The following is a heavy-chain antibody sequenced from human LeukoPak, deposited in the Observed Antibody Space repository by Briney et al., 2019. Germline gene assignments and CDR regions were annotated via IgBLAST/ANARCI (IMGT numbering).Heavy chain of an antibody. J-gene: IGHJ4*02. CDR1: GFTFSSYW. V-gene: IGHV3-7*01. CDR2: IKQDGSEK. CDR3: ARDVHLEGYYDILTGPYHLLYFDY. D-gene: IGHD3-9*01. Sequence: GGSLRLSCAASGFTFSSYWMSWVRQAPGKGLEWVANIKQDGSEKYYVDSVKGRFTISRDNAKNSLYLQMNSLRAEDTAVYYCARDVHLEGYYDILTGPYHLLYFDYWGQGTLVTVSS.